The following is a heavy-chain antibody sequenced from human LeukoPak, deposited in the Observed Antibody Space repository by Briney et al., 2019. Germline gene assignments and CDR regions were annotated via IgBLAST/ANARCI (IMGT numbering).Heavy chain of an antibody. CDR1: GGSIRRSSNY. D-gene: IGHD2-21*01. Sequence: SETLSLTCSVSGGSIRRSSNYWGWIRQPPGKGLEWIGSIYYSGSTYYSPSLKSRVTISVDTSKNQFSLKLSSVTAADTAVYYCARGRLWWRHWGQGTLVTVSS. J-gene: IGHJ4*02. CDR3: ARGRLWWRH. CDR2: IYYSGST. V-gene: IGHV4-39*01.